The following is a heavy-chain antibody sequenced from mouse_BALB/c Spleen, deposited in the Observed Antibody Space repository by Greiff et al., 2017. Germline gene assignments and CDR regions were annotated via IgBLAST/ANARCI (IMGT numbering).Heavy chain of an antibody. CDR3: ARDDGYYPYYAMDY. CDR1: GFTFSSYA. Sequence: EVQLVESGGGLVKPGGSLKLSCAASGFTFSSYAMSWVRQTPEKRLEWVATISSGGSYTYYPDSVKGRFTISRDNAKNTLYLQMSSLRSEDTAMYYCARDDGYYPYYAMDYWGQGTSVTVSS. V-gene: IGHV5-9-3*01. CDR2: ISSGGSYT. J-gene: IGHJ4*01. D-gene: IGHD2-3*01.